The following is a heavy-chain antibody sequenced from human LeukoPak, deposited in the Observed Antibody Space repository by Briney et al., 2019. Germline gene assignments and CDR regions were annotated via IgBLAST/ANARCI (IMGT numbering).Heavy chain of an antibody. J-gene: IGHJ6*02. V-gene: IGHV6-1*01. D-gene: IGHD3-10*01. Sequence: SQTLSLTCAISGDSVSSNSAAWNWIRQSPSRGLEWLGRTYYRSKWYNDYAVSVKSRITINPDTSKSQFSLQLNSVTPEDTAVYYCARASKLLWFGEFLDYYGMDVWGQGTTVTVSS. CDR3: ARASKLLWFGEFLDYYGMDV. CDR1: GDSVSSNSAA. CDR2: TYYRSKWYN.